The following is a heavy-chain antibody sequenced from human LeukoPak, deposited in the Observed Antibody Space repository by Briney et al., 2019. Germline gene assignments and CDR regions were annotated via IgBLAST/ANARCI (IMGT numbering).Heavy chain of an antibody. V-gene: IGHV4-4*07. CDR1: GGSISSYY. CDR3: ARDGIVVVPAAIAANWFDP. CDR2: TYTSGST. J-gene: IGHJ5*02. Sequence: SETLSLTCTVSGGSISSYYWSWIRQPAGKGLEWIGRTYTSGSTNYNPSLKSRVTMSVDTSKNQFSLKLSSVTAADTAVYYCARDGIVVVPAAIAANWFDPWGQGTLVTVSS. D-gene: IGHD2-2*01.